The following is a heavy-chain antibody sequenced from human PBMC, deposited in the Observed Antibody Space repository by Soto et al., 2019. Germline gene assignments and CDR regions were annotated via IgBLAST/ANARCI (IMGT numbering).Heavy chain of an antibody. Sequence: GASVKVSCKASGGTFSSYAISWVRQAPGQGLEWMGGIIPIFGTANYAQKFQGRVTITADESTSTAYMELSSLRSEDTAVYYCARDRFTPRNTLIVVPVLDSWGQGTLVTVSS. CDR3: ARDRFTPRNTLIVVPVLDS. CDR1: GGTFSSYA. J-gene: IGHJ4*02. CDR2: IIPIFGTA. V-gene: IGHV1-69*13. D-gene: IGHD3-22*01.